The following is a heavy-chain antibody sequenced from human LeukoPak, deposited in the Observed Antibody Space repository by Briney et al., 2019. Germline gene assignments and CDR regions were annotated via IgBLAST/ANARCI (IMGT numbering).Heavy chain of an antibody. CDR1: GYTFTGYY. Sequence: ASVKASCKASGYTFTGYYMHWVRQAPGQGLEWMGWINPNSGGTNYAQKFQGRVTMTRDTSISTAYMELSRLRSDDTAVYYCARASDILAAAGKYYFDYWGQGTLVTVSS. V-gene: IGHV1-2*02. CDR3: ARASDILAAAGKYYFDY. D-gene: IGHD6-13*01. CDR2: INPNSGGT. J-gene: IGHJ4*02.